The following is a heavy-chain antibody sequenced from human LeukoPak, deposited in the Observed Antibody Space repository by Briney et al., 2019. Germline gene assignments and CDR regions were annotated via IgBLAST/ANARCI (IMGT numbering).Heavy chain of an antibody. CDR1: GGSISSGSYY. V-gene: IGHV4-61*02. CDR2: IYSSGST. CDR3: ARLIWSGASAGMDV. J-gene: IGHJ6*02. Sequence: SQTLSLTCTVSGGSISSGSYYWSWLRQPAGRGLEWIGRIYSSGSTNYNPSLKSRVTISVDTSKNQFSLKLSSVTAADTAVYYCARLIWSGASAGMDVWGQGTTVTVSS. D-gene: IGHD3-3*01.